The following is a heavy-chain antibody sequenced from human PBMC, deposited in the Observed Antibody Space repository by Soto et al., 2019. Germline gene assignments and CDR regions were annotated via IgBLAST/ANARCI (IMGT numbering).Heavy chain of an antibody. D-gene: IGHD3-16*01. Sequence: PSEALSLPCTVSGGSFTRTSFYWSWIRQTPGKGMEFIGYFHYGGRTNYNPSLKSRVNISVDTSKNQFSLQLSSVTAADTALYFCVRDRALSYAYDXWGQGTLVTVS. CDR3: VRDRALSYAYDX. J-gene: IGHJ5*02. CDR2: FHYGGRT. CDR1: GGSFTRTSFY. V-gene: IGHV4-61*01.